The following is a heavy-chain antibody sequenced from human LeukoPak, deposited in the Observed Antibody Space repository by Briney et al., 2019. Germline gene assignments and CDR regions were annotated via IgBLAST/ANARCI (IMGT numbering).Heavy chain of an antibody. CDR3: ARGPTYGDSKGDY. J-gene: IGHJ4*02. D-gene: IGHD4-17*01. CDR2: ISAYNGNT. V-gene: IGHV1-18*04. Sequence: ASVKVSCKASGYTFTGYYMHWVRQAPGQGLEWMGWISAYNGNTNYAQKLQGRVTMTTDTSTSTAYMELRSLRSDDTAVYYCARGPTYGDSKGDYWGQGTLVTVSS. CDR1: GYTFTGYY.